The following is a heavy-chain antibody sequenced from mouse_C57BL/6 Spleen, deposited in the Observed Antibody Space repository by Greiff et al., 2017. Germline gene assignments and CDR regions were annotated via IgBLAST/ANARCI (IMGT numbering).Heavy chain of an antibody. J-gene: IGHJ1*03. V-gene: IGHV5-17*01. Sequence: EVKLMESGGGLVKPGGSLKLSCAASGFTFSDYGMHWVRQAPEKGLEWVAYISSGSSTIYYADKVKGRFTISRDNAKNTLFLQMTSLRSEDTAMYYCARGGDWYFDVWGTGTTVTVSS. CDR1: GFTFSDYG. CDR2: ISSGSSTI. CDR3: ARGGDWYFDV.